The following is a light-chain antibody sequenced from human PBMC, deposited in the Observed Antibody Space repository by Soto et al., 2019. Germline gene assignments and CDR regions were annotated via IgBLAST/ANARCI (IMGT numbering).Light chain of an antibody. CDR2: KAS. CDR3: QQYHSYWT. Sequence: DIQMTQSPSSLSASVGDRVTITCRASQSISSYLNWYQQKPGKPPNLLIYKASTLGSGVPSRFSGTGSGTEFTLTISSLQPDDFATYYCQQYHSYWTFGQGIKVDIK. CDR1: QSISSY. V-gene: IGKV1-5*03. J-gene: IGKJ1*01.